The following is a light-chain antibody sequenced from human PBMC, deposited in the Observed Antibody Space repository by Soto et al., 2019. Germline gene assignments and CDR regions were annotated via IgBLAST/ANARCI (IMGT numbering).Light chain of an antibody. J-gene: IGLJ2*01. CDR1: SSDGGSYNL. CDR2: EVS. Sequence: QSVLTQPASVSGSPGQSITISCTGISSDGGSYNLVSWYQQHPGKAPKLMIYEVSKRPSGVSNRFSGSKSGNTASLTISGLQAEDEADYYCCSYAGSSTFHVVFGGGTKVTVL. V-gene: IGLV2-23*02. CDR3: CSYAGSSTFHVV.